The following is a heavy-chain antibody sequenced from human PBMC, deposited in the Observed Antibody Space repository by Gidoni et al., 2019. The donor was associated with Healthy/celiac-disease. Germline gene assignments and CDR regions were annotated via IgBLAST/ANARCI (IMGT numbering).Heavy chain of an antibody. J-gene: IGHJ4*02. Sequence: EVHLVESGGGLVQPGGSLRLSCAASVFTFSHYWMSWVRQAPGKGLEWVANIKRDGSEKYYVDSVKGRFTISRDNAKNSLFLQMNSLRAEDTAVYYCARVNTGYDYRDDLYYFDYWGQGTLVTVSS. D-gene: IGHD5-12*01. CDR1: VFTFSHYW. CDR3: ARVNTGYDYRDDLYYFDY. V-gene: IGHV3-7*03. CDR2: IKRDGSEK.